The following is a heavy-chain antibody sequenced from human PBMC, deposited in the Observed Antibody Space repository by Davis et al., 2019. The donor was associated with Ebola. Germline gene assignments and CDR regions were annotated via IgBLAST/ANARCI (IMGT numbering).Heavy chain of an antibody. J-gene: IGHJ4*02. CDR2: AHHIYTA. D-gene: IGHD6-13*01. Sequence: MPSETLSLTCAVSGASITSDIWLSWVRQPPGKGLEWVGEAHHIYTASYNPSLKGRVSISVDKSTNQFSLRLNSVTAADTAVYFCATKIPGSTWWPDFDYWGQGTLVTVSS. CDR1: GASITSDIW. V-gene: IGHV4-4*02. CDR3: ATKIPGSTWWPDFDY.